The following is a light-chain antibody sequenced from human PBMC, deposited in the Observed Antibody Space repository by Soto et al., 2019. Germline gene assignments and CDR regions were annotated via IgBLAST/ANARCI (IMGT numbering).Light chain of an antibody. CDR3: MQATDWPYT. J-gene: IGKJ2*01. Sequence: AVLTQSPLSLPVTLGQPASISCRSSQSLLHTNGGTFLNWFQQRPGQSPRRLIYKIPNRDSGVPDRFSGSASGTDFTLRISRVEAEDVGVYYCMQATDWPYTFGQGTKLEI. V-gene: IGKV2-30*02. CDR2: KIP. CDR1: QSLLHTNGGTF.